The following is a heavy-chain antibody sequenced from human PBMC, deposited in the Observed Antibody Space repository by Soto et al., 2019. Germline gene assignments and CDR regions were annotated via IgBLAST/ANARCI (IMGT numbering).Heavy chain of an antibody. V-gene: IGHV5-10-1*01. CDR2: IDPSDSYT. CDR1: GYSFTSCW. D-gene: IGHD3-3*01. CDR3: ARHTRSPTYYDFWSGFARGWFDP. Sequence: PGESLKISCKGSGYSFTSCWISWVRQMPGKGLEWMGRIDPSDSYTNYSPSFQGHVTISADKSISTAYLQWSSLKASDTAMYYCARHTRSPTYYDFWSGFARGWFDPWGQGTLVTVSS. J-gene: IGHJ5*02.